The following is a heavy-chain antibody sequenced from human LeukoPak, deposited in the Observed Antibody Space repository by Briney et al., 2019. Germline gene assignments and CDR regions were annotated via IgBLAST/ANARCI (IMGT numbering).Heavy chain of an antibody. CDR2: IYYRGST. CDR3: AGSPYYYDSSGPLFDY. D-gene: IGHD3-22*01. Sequence: SETLSLTCSVSGGSISSYYWSWIRQPPGKGLEWIGYIYYRGSTNYNPSLKSRVTISVDTSKNQFSLKLSSVTAADTAVYYCAGSPYYYDSSGPLFDYWGQGTLVTVSS. CDR1: GGSISSYY. V-gene: IGHV4-59*08. J-gene: IGHJ4*02.